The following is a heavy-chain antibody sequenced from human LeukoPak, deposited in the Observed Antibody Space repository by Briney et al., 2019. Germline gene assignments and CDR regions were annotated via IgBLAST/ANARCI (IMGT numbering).Heavy chain of an antibody. CDR3: ARDVGVRGVMRWFDP. J-gene: IGHJ5*02. CDR2: ISAYNGNT. CDR1: GYTFTSYG. Sequence: ASVKVSCRASGYTFTSYGISWVRQAPGQGLEWMGWISAYNGNTNYAQKLQGRVTMTTDTSTSTAYMELRSLRSDDTAVYYCARDVGVRGVMRWFDPWGQGTLVTVSS. D-gene: IGHD3-10*01. V-gene: IGHV1-18*01.